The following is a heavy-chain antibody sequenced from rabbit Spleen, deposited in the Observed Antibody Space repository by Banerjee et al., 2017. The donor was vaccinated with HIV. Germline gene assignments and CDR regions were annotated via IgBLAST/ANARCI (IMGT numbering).Heavy chain of an antibody. D-gene: IGHD4-1*01. V-gene: IGHV1S40*01. CDR1: GVSFSNSHY. J-gene: IGHJ3*01. CDR3: ARAIVPWLGLTRLDL. CDR2: IEGGSSAFS. Sequence: QSLEESGGDLVKPGASLTLTCTASGVSFSNSHYMCWARQAPGKGLEWIACIEGGSSAFSYFASWAKGRFTISSDNAQSTVDLKMTSLTAADTATYFCARAIVPWLGLTRLDLWGPGTLVTVS.